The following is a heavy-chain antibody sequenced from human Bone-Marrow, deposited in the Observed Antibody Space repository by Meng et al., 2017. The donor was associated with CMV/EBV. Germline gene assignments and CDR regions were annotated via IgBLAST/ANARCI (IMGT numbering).Heavy chain of an antibody. CDR1: GLTFSSGS. J-gene: IGHJ6*02. V-gene: IGHV3-21*01. CDR3: ARDLSGSGEYGMDV. D-gene: IGHD3-10*01. CDR2: ISSSSSYI. Sequence: SGLTFSSGSMNRVGTAQWKVLEWVSSISSSSSYIYYASSVKGRFTISRDNAKNSLYLQMNSLRAEDTAVYYCARDLSGSGEYGMDVWGQGTTVTVSS.